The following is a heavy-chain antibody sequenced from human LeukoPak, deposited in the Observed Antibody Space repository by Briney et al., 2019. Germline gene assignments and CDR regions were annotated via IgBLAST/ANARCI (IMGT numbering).Heavy chain of an antibody. J-gene: IGHJ3*02. V-gene: IGHV4-38-2*02. CDR2: IYHSGST. CDR1: GYSISSGYY. D-gene: IGHD3-3*01. Sequence: SETLSLTCTVSGYSISSGYYWGWIRQPPGKGLEWIGSIYHSGSTYYNPSLKSRVTISVDMSKNQFSLKLSSVTAADTAVYYCARDYEDDAFDIWGQGTMVTVSS. CDR3: ARDYEDDAFDI.